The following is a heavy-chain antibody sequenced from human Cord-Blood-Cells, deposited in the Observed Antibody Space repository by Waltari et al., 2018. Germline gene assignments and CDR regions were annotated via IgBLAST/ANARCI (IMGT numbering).Heavy chain of an antibody. Sequence: QVQLVQSGAEVKKPGASVKVSCTASGYTFTGYYMHWVRPAPGQGLEWMGWINPNSGGTNYAQKFQGRVTMTRDTSISTAYMELSRLRSDDTAVYYCARDGSGSFYSYYFDYWGQGTLVTVSS. J-gene: IGHJ4*02. CDR2: INPNSGGT. V-gene: IGHV1-2*02. CDR3: ARDGSGSFYSYYFDY. CDR1: GYTFTGYY. D-gene: IGHD1-26*01.